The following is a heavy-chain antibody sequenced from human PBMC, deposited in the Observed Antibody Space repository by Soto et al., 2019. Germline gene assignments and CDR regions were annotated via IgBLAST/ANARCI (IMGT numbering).Heavy chain of an antibody. V-gene: IGHV4-30-4*01. Sequence: QVQLQESGPGLVKPSQTLSLTCTVSGGSISSGNYYWSWIRQPPGKGLEWIGFISYSGSTYYSTSLMTLVTISVDTSTSPFSLNLSLVTAADTAGYYCATMGTPATGLYFFDYWGQGSLVTVSS. D-gene: IGHD2-15*01. CDR1: GGSISSGNYY. J-gene: IGHJ4*02. CDR2: ISYSGST. CDR3: ATMGTPATGLYFFDY.